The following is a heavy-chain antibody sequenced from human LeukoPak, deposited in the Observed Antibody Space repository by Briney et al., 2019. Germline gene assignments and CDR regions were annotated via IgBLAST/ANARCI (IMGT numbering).Heavy chain of an antibody. Sequence: PGGSLRLSCAASGFTFSAYTMNWVRQAPGKGLEWVSSMSGIGGFVHYAGSVKGRFTISRDNAKSSLYLQMNSLRAEDTAMYFCARDGYSDSPTYYNGMDVWGQGTTVTVSS. CDR2: MSGIGGFV. V-gene: IGHV3-21*01. CDR3: ARDGYSDSPTYYNGMDV. J-gene: IGHJ6*02. CDR1: GFTFSAYT. D-gene: IGHD5-12*01.